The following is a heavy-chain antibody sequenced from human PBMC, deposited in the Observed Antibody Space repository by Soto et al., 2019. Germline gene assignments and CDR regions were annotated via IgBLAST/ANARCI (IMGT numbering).Heavy chain of an antibody. CDR1: GYTFTSYG. CDR2: ISAYNGNT. Sequence: GASVKVSCKASGYTFTSYGISWVRQAPGQGLEWMGWISAYNGNTNYAQKLQGRVTMTTDTSTSTAYMELRSLRSDDTAVYYCARDHATPLWGYSSSWFDYWGQGTLITVSS. V-gene: IGHV1-18*01. J-gene: IGHJ4*02. D-gene: IGHD6-13*01. CDR3: ARDHATPLWGYSSSWFDY.